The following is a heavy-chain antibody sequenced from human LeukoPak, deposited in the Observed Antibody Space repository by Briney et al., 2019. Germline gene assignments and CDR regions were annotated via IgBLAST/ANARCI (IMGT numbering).Heavy chain of an antibody. CDR1: GGSFSGYY. D-gene: IGHD3-16*02. J-gene: IGHJ3*02. CDR2: IYYSGST. Sequence: SETLSLTCAVYGGSFSGYYWGWIRQPPGKGLEWIGSIYYSGSTYYNPSLKSRVTISVDTSKNQFSLKLSSVTAADTAVYYCARHRHDYDYVWGSYRLNDAFDIWGQGTMVTVSS. CDR3: ARHRHDYDYVWGSYRLNDAFDI. V-gene: IGHV4-39*01.